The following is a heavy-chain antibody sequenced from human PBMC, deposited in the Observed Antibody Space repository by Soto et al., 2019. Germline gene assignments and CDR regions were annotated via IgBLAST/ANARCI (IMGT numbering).Heavy chain of an antibody. CDR1: GGSISSGGYS. V-gene: IGHV4-31*03. CDR2: IYYSGST. CDR3: ARSVDP. Sequence: QVQLQESGPGLVKPSQTLSLTCTVSGGSISSGGYSWSWNLQQPGKGLGWIGYIYYSGSTYYNPYLKSRVTISVDTSKDQFSLKLSSVTAADTAVYYCARSVDPWGQGTLVTVSS. J-gene: IGHJ5*02.